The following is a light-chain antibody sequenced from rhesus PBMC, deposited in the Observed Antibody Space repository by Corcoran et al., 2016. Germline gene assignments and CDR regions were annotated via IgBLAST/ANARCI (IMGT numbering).Light chain of an antibody. CDR1: QSLLDSEDGNTY. Sequence: DIVMTQTPLSLPVTPGEPASISCRSSQSLLDSEDGNTYWDWYLQKPGQSPQLLIYEVSNRASGVPDRFSGSGSDTDFTLKISRVEAEDVGVYYCMQALEFPYSFGQGTKVEIK. CDR2: EVS. J-gene: IGKJ2*01. V-gene: IGKV2-104*02. CDR3: MQALEFPYS.